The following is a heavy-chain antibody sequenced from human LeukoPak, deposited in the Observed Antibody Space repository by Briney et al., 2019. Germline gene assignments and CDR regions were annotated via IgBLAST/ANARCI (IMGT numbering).Heavy chain of an antibody. CDR2: ISYDGSNK. Sequence: GRSLRLSCAASGFTFSSYAMHWVRQAPGKGLEWVAVISYDGSNKYYADYVKRRFTISRDNSKNTLYLQMNSLRAEDTAVYYCARNSGGDGYNPHYWGQGTLVTDSS. CDR1: GFTFSSYA. J-gene: IGHJ4*02. D-gene: IGHD5-24*01. V-gene: IGHV3-30*04. CDR3: ARNSGGDGYNPHY.